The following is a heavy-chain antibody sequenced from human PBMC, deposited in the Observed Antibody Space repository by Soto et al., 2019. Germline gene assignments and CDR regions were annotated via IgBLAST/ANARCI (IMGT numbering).Heavy chain of an antibody. CDR2: ISGSGGST. D-gene: IGHD2-15*01. CDR1: GFTFSSYA. CDR3: AKDRLKVVVAATPAPCDY. V-gene: IGHV3-23*01. Sequence: HPGGSLRLSCAASGFTFSSYAMSWVRQAPGKGLEWFSAISGSGGSTYYADSVKGRFTISRDNSKNTLYLQMNSLRAEDTAVYYCAKDRLKVVVAATPAPCDYWGQGTLVTVSS. J-gene: IGHJ4*02.